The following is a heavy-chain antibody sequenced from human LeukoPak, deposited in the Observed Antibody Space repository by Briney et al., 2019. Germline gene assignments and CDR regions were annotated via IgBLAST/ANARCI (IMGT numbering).Heavy chain of an antibody. J-gene: IGHJ6*04. CDR1: GFTFSSYA. CDR2: ISGSGGST. CDR3: AKDKVRGFGGLLGV. V-gene: IGHV3-23*01. Sequence: GGSLRLSCAASGFTFSSYAMSWVRQAPGKGLEWVSAISGSGGSTYYADSVKGRFTISRDNSKNTLYLQMNSLRAEDTAVYYCAKDKVRGFGGLLGVWGKGTTVTISS. D-gene: IGHD3-10*01.